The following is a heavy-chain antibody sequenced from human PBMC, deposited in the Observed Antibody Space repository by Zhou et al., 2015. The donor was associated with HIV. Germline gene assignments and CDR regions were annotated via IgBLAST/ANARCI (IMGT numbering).Heavy chain of an antibody. CDR3: AREFVVVPAAKTDYYYYGMDV. CDR1: GGTFSSYA. J-gene: IGHJ6*02. CDR2: IIPIFGTA. D-gene: IGHD2-2*01. V-gene: IGHV1-69*12. Sequence: QVQLVQSGAEVKKPGSSVKVSCKASGGTFSSYAISWVRQAPGQGLEWMGGIIPIFGTANYAQKFQGRVTITADESTSTAYMELSSLRSEDTAVYYCAREFVVVPAAKTDYYYYGMDVWGQGDHGHRLL.